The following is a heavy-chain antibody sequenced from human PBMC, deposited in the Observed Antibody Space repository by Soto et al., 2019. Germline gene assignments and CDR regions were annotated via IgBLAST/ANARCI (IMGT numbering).Heavy chain of an antibody. Sequence: QKQLVQSGPEVKKPGTSMKVSCKASGFTFSNSAVQWMRQARGLRLEWIGWIVVASGNINYAQKFRERVTITRDMSTTTAFMELSSLGSEDTAVYYCAAGNYDFSSGPEGIDVWGQGTMVTVS. J-gene: IGHJ6*02. CDR1: GFTFSNSA. CDR3: AAGNYDFSSGPEGIDV. V-gene: IGHV1-58*01. CDR2: IVVASGNI. D-gene: IGHD3-3*01.